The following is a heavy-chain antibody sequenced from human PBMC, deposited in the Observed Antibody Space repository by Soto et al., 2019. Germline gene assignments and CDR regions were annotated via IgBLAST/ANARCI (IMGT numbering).Heavy chain of an antibody. D-gene: IGHD4-17*01. Sequence: QVQLVESGGGVVQPGRSLRLSCAASGFTFSSYGMHWVRQAPGKVLEWVAVIWYDGSNKYYADSVKGRFTISRDNSKNTLYLQMNSLRAEDTAVYYCARAPPSYGDFPFDYWGQGTLVTVSS. CDR1: GFTFSSYG. CDR3: ARAPPSYGDFPFDY. J-gene: IGHJ4*02. CDR2: IWYDGSNK. V-gene: IGHV3-33*01.